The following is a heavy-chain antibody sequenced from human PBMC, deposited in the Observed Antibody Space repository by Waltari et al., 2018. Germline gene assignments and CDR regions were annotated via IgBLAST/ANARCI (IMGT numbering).Heavy chain of an antibody. CDR2: IIPIFGTA. J-gene: IGHJ3*02. CDR1: GGTFSSYA. V-gene: IGHV1-69*12. Sequence: QVQLVQSGAEVKKPGSSVKVSCKASGGTFSSYAISWVRPAPGQRLEWMGGIIPIFGTANYAQKFQGRVTITADESTSTAYMELSSLRSEDTAVYYCARDGRGSIFGVVDDAFDIWGQGTMVTVSS. CDR3: ARDGRGSIFGVVDDAFDI. D-gene: IGHD3-3*01.